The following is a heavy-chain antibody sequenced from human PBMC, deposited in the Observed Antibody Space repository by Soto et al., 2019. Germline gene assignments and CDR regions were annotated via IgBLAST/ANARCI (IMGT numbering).Heavy chain of an antibody. CDR2: IYSGGST. Sequence: EVQLVESGGGLVQPGGSLRLSCAASGLTVSSNYMSWVRQAPGKGLEWVSVIYSGGSTYYADSVKGRFTISRDNSKNTLYIQMNSLRAEDTAVYYCASTNYDILTSYYGRKGGRDDCWGRGTLVTVSS. D-gene: IGHD3-9*01. J-gene: IGHJ4*02. CDR1: GLTVSSNY. CDR3: ASTNYDILTSYYGRKGGRDDC. V-gene: IGHV3-66*01.